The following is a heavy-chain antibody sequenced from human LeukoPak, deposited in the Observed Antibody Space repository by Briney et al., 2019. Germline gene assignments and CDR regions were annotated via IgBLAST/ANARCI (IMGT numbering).Heavy chain of an antibody. J-gene: IGHJ4*02. CDR3: ARGIGSSTWPLAL. D-gene: IGHD6-13*01. V-gene: IGHV3-48*03. Sequence: GGSLRLSCAASGFTFNRYWMSWVRQAPGKGLEWVSYISSSGSTRYYADSVKGRFTISRDNAKNSLYLQLNSLRAEDTAVYYCARGIGSSTWPLALWGQGTLVTVSS. CDR1: GFTFNRYW. CDR2: ISSSGSTR.